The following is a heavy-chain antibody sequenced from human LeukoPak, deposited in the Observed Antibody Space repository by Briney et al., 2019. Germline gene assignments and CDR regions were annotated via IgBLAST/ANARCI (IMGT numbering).Heavy chain of an antibody. J-gene: IGHJ6*03. CDR1: GGSFSGYY. Sequence: PSETLSLTCAVYGGSFSGYYWSWIRQPPGKGLEWIGEINHSGSTNYNPSLKSRVTISVDTSKNQFSLKLSSVTAADTAVYYCARGTSTYYDFWSGYYKPTYYYMDVWGKGTTVTVSS. V-gene: IGHV4-34*01. D-gene: IGHD3-3*01. CDR2: INHSGST. CDR3: ARGTSTYYDFWSGYYKPTYYYMDV.